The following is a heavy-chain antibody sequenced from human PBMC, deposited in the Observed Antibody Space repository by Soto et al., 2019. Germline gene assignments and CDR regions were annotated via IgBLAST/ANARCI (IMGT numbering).Heavy chain of an antibody. Sequence: GGSLRLSCAASGFTFSSYDMHWVRQATGKGLEWVSAIGTAGDTYYPGSVKGRFTISRENAKNSLYLQMNSLRAGDTAVYYCARGVMHGDYSNTPSYNWFDPWGQGTLVTVSS. D-gene: IGHD4-17*01. CDR1: GFTFSSYD. V-gene: IGHV3-13*01. CDR3: ARGVMHGDYSNTPSYNWFDP. CDR2: IGTAGDT. J-gene: IGHJ5*02.